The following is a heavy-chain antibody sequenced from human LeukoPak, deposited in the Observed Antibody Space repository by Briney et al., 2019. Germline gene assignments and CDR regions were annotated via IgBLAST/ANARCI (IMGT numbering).Heavy chain of an antibody. CDR1: GYTFTGYY. CDR2: INPNKGGT. J-gene: IGHJ4*02. CDR3: ARGGPSRGTGFYYFDY. V-gene: IGHV1-2*02. D-gene: IGHD6-19*01. Sequence: EASVKVSCKASGYTFTGYYMHWVRQAPGQGLEWMGWINPNKGGTNYAQKFQGRVTMTRDTSISIVYMELSRLRSDDTAVYYCARGGPSRGTGFYYFDYWGQGTLVTVSS.